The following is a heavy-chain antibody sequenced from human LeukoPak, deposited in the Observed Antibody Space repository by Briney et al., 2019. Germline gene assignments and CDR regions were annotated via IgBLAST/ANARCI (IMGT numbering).Heavy chain of an antibody. CDR2: VYYSGST. J-gene: IGHJ4*01. Sequence: SETLSLTCTVSGASISSYYWSWIRQPPGKRLEWIGYVYYSGSTNYNPSLKSRVTISVDTSKNQFSLNLSSVTAADTAVYYCAKMSDYWGQGTLVTVSS. V-gene: IGHV4-59*01. CDR3: AKMSDY. CDR1: GASISSYY.